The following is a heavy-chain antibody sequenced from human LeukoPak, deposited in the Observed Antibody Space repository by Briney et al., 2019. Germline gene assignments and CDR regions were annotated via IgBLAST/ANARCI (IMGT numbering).Heavy chain of an antibody. CDR3: AKDYLPPFDP. CDR2: ISGSGGST. CDR1: GFTFSSYG. V-gene: IGHV3-23*01. Sequence: WGTLRLSCAASGFTFSSYGMSWVRQAPGKGLEWVSAISGSGGSTYYADSVKGRFTISRDNSKNTLYLQMNSLRAEDTAVYYCAKDYLPPFDPWGQGTLVTVSS. J-gene: IGHJ5*02.